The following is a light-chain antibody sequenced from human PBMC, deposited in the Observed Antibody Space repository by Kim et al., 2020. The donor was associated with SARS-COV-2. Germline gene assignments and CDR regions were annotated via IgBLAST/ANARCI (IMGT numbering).Light chain of an antibody. V-gene: IGKV1-8*01. J-gene: IGKJ1*01. CDR1: QGISSY. CDR2: AAS. Sequence: ASTGDRVTITCRASQGISSYLAWYQQKPGKAPKLLIYAASTLQSGVPSRFSGSGSGTDFTLTISCLQTEDFATYYCQQYYSYPWTFGQGTKVDIK. CDR3: QQYYSYPWT.